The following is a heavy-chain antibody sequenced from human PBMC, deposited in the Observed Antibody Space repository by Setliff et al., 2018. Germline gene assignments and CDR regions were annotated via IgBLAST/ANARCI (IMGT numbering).Heavy chain of an antibody. D-gene: IGHD5-18*01. CDR3: ARDQVDTAMVGPIDAFDI. CDR1: GGSFSGYY. J-gene: IGHJ3*02. Sequence: ETLSLTCAVYGGSFSGYYWSWIRQPPGKGLEWVGRIKSKANGGTTDYAAPVKGRFTISRVDSKNTLYLQMNSLRAEDTAVYYCARDQVDTAMVGPIDAFDIWGQGTMVTVSS. V-gene: IGHV3-15*03. CDR2: IKSKANGGTT.